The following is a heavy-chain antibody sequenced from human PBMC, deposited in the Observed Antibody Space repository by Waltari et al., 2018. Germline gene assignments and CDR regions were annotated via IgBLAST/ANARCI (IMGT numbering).Heavy chain of an antibody. J-gene: IGHJ3*02. CDR1: GYTLTALS. CDR3: ATDRSSGWSGAFDI. V-gene: IGHV1-24*01. Sequence: QVQLVQSGAEVKKPGASVKVSCKVAGYTLTALSSLWGRPAPGKGREWMGGFDPEDGETIDAQKFQGRVTMTEDTSTDTAYMGLSSLRSEDTAVYYCATDRSSGWSGAFDIWGQGTMVTVSS. D-gene: IGHD6-19*01. CDR2: FDPEDGET.